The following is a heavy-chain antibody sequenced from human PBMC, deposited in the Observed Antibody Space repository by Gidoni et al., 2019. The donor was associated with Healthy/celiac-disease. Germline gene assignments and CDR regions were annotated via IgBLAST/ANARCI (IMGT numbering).Heavy chain of an antibody. Sequence: VQLVGSGGVSVQPGGSMRPPWPASGFTFSSYEMNWVRQAPGKGLVWVSYISSSGSTIYYADSVKGRFIISRDNAKNSLYLQMYSLRAEDTAVYYCARDDYGIGFDYWGQGTLVTVSS. CDR2: ISSSGSTI. CDR1: GFTFSSYE. V-gene: IGHV3-48*03. CDR3: ARDDYGIGFDY. D-gene: IGHD4-17*01. J-gene: IGHJ4*02.